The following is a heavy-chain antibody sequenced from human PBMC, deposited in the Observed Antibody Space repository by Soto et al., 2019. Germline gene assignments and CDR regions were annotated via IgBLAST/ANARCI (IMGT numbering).Heavy chain of an antibody. Sequence: QVQLQQSGPGLVKPSQTLSLTCAISGDSVSTNSAAWTWIRQSPSRGLEWLGRTYYRSKWYSDFAVSVKSRITIIPDTSQNQLSLQINSVTPEDTAVYYCAREHQYAFDYWGQGTQVTVSS. J-gene: IGHJ4*02. CDR1: GDSVSTNSAA. D-gene: IGHD2-2*01. CDR2: TYYRSKWYS. CDR3: AREHQYAFDY. V-gene: IGHV6-1*01.